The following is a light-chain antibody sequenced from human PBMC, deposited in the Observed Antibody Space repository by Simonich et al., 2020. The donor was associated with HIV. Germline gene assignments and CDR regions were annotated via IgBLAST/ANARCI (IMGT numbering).Light chain of an antibody. Sequence: DIVMTQSPDSLAVSLGERATINCKTSQPVLYNYINKNYLAWYQQKPGPPPKLLFHWSSSRESGVPDRFMGSGSGTDFTLTISSLQAEDVAVYYCQQYYNTLWTFGQGTKVGIK. J-gene: IGKJ1*01. CDR2: WSS. CDR1: QPVLYNYINKNY. CDR3: QQYYNTLWT. V-gene: IGKV4-1*01.